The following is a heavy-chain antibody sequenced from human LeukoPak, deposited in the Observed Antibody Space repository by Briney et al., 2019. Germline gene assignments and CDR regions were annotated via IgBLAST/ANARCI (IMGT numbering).Heavy chain of an antibody. D-gene: IGHD6-19*01. CDR2: IYSSGSK. CDR3: TRHIAVAGGDL. J-gene: IGHJ5*02. CDR1: GGTISSYY. Sequence: SESLRLTCTVSGGTISSYYWSWIRQPPGKGLEWIAYIYSSGSKEYNHSLRGRVTISVDTSKNQFSLRLSSVTAADTAVYYCTRHIAVAGGDLWGQGTLVTVSS. V-gene: IGHV4-59*08.